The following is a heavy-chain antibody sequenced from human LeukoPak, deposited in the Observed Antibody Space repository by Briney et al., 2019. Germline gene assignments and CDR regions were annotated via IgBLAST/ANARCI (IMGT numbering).Heavy chain of an antibody. J-gene: IGHJ4*02. CDR1: GFTFSNYD. Sequence: GGALRLSCAASGFTFSNYDMIWVRQAPGKGLGWVSSIHAIGGGGHTYSADSVKGRFTTSRDDSKNTLFLQMHSLTAEDTAVYYCTRNGGGLGYWGQGALVTVSS. V-gene: IGHV3-23*01. CDR3: TRNGGGLGY. CDR2: IHAIGGGGHT. D-gene: IGHD3-16*01.